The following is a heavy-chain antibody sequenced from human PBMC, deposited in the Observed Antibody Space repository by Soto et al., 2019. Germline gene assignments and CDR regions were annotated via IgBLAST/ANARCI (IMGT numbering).Heavy chain of an antibody. V-gene: IGHV3-33*01. CDR2: IWYDGSNK. CDR1: GFTFSSYG. CDR3: ARDLTTGSADY. Sequence: QVQLVESGGGVVQPGRSLRLSCAASGFTFSSYGMHWVRQAPGKGLEWVAVIWYDGSNKYYADSVKGRFTISRDNSKNTLYLQMNSLRAEDTAVYYCARDLTTGSADYWGQGTLVTVSS. J-gene: IGHJ4*02.